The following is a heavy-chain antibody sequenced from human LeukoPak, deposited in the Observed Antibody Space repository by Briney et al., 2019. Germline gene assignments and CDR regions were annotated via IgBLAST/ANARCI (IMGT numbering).Heavy chain of an antibody. J-gene: IGHJ4*02. CDR1: GGSFNGYY. CDR3: ASHPGTTFDY. D-gene: IGHD1-1*01. CDR2: INHSGST. V-gene: IGHV4-34*01. Sequence: SETLSLTCAVYGGSFNGYYWSWIRQPPGKGLEWIGEINHSGSTNYNPSLKSRVTISVDTSKNQFSLKLSSVTAADTAVYYCASHPGTTFDYWGQGTLVTVSS.